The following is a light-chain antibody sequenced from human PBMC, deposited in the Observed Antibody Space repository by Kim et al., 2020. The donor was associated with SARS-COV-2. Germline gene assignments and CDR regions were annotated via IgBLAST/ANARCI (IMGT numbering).Light chain of an antibody. CDR1: QSVSRSY. CDR3: QQYGSSPWT. J-gene: IGKJ1*01. V-gene: IGKV3-20*01. CDR2: GAS. Sequence: PGERATLSCRASQSVSRSYLTWYQQKPGQAPRLLIYGASRRATGIPDRFSGSGFGTDFTLTISRLEPEDFAVYYCQQYGSSPWTFGQGTKVDIK.